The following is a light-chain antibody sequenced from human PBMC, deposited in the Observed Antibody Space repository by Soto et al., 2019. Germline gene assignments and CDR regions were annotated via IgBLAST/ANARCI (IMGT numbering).Light chain of an antibody. CDR3: QQYESTPPT. J-gene: IGKJ2*01. CDR2: WAS. V-gene: IGKV4-1*01. Sequence: DIVMTQSPDSLAVSLGERATINCKSSQSVLYSSNNKNYLAWYQQRPGQPPKLLIYWASTRESGVPDRFSGSGSGTEFTLTITSLQAEDAEVYYCQQYESTPPTFGQGTKLEIK. CDR1: QSVLYSSNNKNY.